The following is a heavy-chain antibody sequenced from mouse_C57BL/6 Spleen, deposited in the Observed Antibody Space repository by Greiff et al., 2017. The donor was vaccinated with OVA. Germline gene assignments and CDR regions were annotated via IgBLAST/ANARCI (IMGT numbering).Heavy chain of an antibody. CDR3: ARRDGSRSSSYFDY. Sequence: VQLKQSGPELVKPGASVKMSCKASGYTFTDYNMHWVKQSHGKSLEWIGYINPNNGGTSYNQKFKGKATLPVNNSSSTAFMELRSLPSEYSAVYSCARRDGSRSSSYFDYWCQGTTLTVSS. CDR2: INPNNGGT. CDR1: GYTFTDYN. V-gene: IGHV1-22*01. J-gene: IGHJ2*01. D-gene: IGHD1-1*01.